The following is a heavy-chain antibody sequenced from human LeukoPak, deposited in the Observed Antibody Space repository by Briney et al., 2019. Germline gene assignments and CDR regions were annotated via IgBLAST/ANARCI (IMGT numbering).Heavy chain of an antibody. Sequence: SETLSLTCTVSGGSVSSGSYYWSWIRQPPGKGLEWIGYIYYSGSTNYNPSLKSRVTISVDTSKNQFSLKLSSVTAADTAVYYCARGREYYDFWSGYWVDYYYGMDVWGQGTTVTVSS. CDR1: GGSVSSGSYY. CDR3: ARGREYYDFWSGYWVDYYYGMDV. V-gene: IGHV4-61*01. CDR2: IYYSGST. J-gene: IGHJ6*02. D-gene: IGHD3-3*01.